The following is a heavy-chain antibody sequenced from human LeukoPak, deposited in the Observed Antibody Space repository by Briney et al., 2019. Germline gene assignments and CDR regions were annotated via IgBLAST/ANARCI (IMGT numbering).Heavy chain of an antibody. D-gene: IGHD1-26*01. V-gene: IGHV1-3*01. CDR3: ARQDTGSYRQFSY. CDR2: IDAGNNIT. CDR1: GYSFTTYV. J-gene: IGHJ4*02. Sequence: VASVKVSCKASGYSFTTYVIHWVRQAPGQSLEWMGWIDAGNNITKYSQKFQGRVTINRDTSASTAYMELSSLRSEDTAVYYCARQDTGSYRQFSYWGQGALVTVSS.